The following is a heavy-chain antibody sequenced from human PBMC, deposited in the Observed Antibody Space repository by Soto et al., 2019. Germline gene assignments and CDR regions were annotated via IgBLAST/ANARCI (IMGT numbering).Heavy chain of an antibody. Sequence: EVQLVESGGGLVKPGGSLRLSCAASGFTFSNAWMSWVRQAPGKGLEWVGRIKSTSDGGTTDYAAPVKGRFTISRADSKNPRYWQITFLKPSDTAVYYFTTDLVSSILGVVTGFECCGHGTLVTVSS. CDR3: TTDLVSSILGVVTGFEC. D-gene: IGHD3-3*01. J-gene: IGHJ4*01. CDR2: IKSTSDGGTT. V-gene: IGHV3-15*01. CDR1: GFTFSNAW.